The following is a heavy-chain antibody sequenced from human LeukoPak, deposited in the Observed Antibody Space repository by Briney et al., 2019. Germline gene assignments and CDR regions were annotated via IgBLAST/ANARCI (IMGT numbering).Heavy chain of an antibody. Sequence: PGGSLRLSCAASGFTFSSYSMNWVRQAPGKGLEWVSYISSSSSTIYYADSVKGRFTISRDNAKNSLYLQMNSLRAEDTAVYYCARARETSSGWEITKGYYFDYWGQGTLVTVSS. V-gene: IGHV3-48*04. CDR3: ARARETSSGWEITKGYYFDY. CDR2: ISSSSSTI. J-gene: IGHJ4*02. CDR1: GFTFSSYS. D-gene: IGHD6-19*01.